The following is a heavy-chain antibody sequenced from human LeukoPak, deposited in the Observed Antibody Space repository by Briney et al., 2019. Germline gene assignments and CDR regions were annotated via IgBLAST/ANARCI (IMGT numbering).Heavy chain of an antibody. CDR1: GGSISSYY. D-gene: IGHD6-13*01. J-gene: IGHJ4*02. Sequence: SETLSLTCTVSGGSISSYYWSWIRQPAGKGLEWIGRIYTSGSTNYNPSLKSRVTMSVDTSKNQFSLKLSSATAADTAVYYCARGDPAAGQNAAGSDYWGQGTLVTVSS. CDR2: IYTSGST. V-gene: IGHV4-4*07. CDR3: ARGDPAAGQNAAGSDY.